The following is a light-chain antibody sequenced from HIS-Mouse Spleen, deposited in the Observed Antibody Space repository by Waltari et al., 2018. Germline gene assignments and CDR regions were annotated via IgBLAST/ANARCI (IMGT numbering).Light chain of an antibody. Sequence: DIQLTQSPSFLSASVGDRVTITCRASQSISSWLAWYQQKPGKAPKLLIYKASSLESGVPSRFSGSGSGTEFTLTISSLQPDDFATYYCQQYNSYSQVFTFGPGTKVDIK. CDR3: QQYNSYSQVFT. CDR1: QSISSW. CDR2: KAS. V-gene: IGKV1-5*03. J-gene: IGKJ3*01.